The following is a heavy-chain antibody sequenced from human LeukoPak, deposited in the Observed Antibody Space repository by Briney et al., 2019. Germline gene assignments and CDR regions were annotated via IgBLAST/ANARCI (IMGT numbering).Heavy chain of an antibody. CDR1: GFTFYDSA. J-gene: IGHJ4*02. V-gene: IGHV3-73*01. CDR2: IKSKLFNSET. CDR3: LRYEEPSGRFGDF. D-gene: IGHD3-10*01. Sequence: GGSLRLSCAASGFTFYDSAIHWVRQFPGKGLEWVARIKSKLFNSETAYVESVKGRFTIYRDDSKNTVFLEMNNLEIDDTALYYCLRYEEPSGRFGDFWGQGALVTVSS.